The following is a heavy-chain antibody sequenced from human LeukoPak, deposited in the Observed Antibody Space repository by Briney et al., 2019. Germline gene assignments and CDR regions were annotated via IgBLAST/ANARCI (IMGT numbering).Heavy chain of an antibody. D-gene: IGHD5-12*01. V-gene: IGHV3-74*01. CDR3: ARGGLRNWYLDL. J-gene: IGHJ2*01. CDR2: LNSDGTNT. Sequence: GGSLRLSCAASGFTFSSYAMHWVRQAPGKGLVWVSRLNSDGTNTYHADSVKGRVTISRDNAKNTVYLGMNSLRAEDTAVYYCARGGLRNWYLDLWGRGTLVTVSS. CDR1: GFTFSSYA.